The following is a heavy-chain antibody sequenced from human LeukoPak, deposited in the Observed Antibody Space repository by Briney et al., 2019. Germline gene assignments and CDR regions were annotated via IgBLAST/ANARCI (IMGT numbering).Heavy chain of an antibody. CDR2: ISSSSSTI. CDR3: ARDGFRTNYYGSGISYYYGMDV. J-gene: IGHJ6*02. D-gene: IGHD3-10*01. V-gene: IGHV3-48*01. Sequence: GGSLRLSCAASGFTFSSYSMNWVRQAPGKGLEWVSYISSSSSTIYYADSVKGRFTISRDNAKNSLYLQMNSLRAEDTAVYYCARDGFRTNYYGSGISYYYGMDVWGQGTTVTVSS. CDR1: GFTFSSYS.